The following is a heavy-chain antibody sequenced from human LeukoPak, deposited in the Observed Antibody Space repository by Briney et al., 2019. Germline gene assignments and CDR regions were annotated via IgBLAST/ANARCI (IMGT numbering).Heavy chain of an antibody. J-gene: IGHJ4*02. V-gene: IGHV1-8*01. D-gene: IGHD6-19*01. CDR2: MNPNSGNT. Sequence: ASVKVSCKASGYTFTSYDINWVRQATGQGLEWMGWMNPNSGNTGYAQRFQGRVTMTRNTSISTAYMELSSLRSEDTAAYYCARAYSSGLIDYWGQGTLVTVSS. CDR3: ARAYSSGLIDY. CDR1: GYTFTSYD.